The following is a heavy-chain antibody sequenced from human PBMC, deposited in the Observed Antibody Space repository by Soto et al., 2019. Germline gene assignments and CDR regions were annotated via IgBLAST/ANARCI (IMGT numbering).Heavy chain of an antibody. V-gene: IGHV4-30-4*01. J-gene: IGHJ4*02. D-gene: IGHD3-3*01. Sequence: QVQLQESGPGLVKPSQTLSLTCTVSGGSISSGDYYWSWIRQPPGKGLEWIGYIYYSGSTYSNPSLKSRVTISVDTSKNQFSLKLSSVTAADTAVYYCARVGLRFLEWPHAGGDYWGQGTLVTVSS. CDR2: IYYSGST. CDR3: ARVGLRFLEWPHAGGDY. CDR1: GGSISSGDYY.